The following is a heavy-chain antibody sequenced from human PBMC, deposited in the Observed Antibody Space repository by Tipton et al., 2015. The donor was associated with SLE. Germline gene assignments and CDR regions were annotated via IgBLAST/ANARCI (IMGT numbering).Heavy chain of an antibody. D-gene: IGHD2/OR15-2a*01. J-gene: IGHJ4*02. CDR2: IYYSGST. Sequence: LRLSCSVSGGSISGSSYYCAWIRQPPGRGLEWIGTIYYSGSTSYNPSLKSRVTISVDTSKSQFSLNVNSVTAADTAVYYCATTEYIGDDPFDYWGQGTLVTVSS. V-gene: IGHV4-39*07. CDR1: GGSISGSSYY. CDR3: ATTEYIGDDPFDY.